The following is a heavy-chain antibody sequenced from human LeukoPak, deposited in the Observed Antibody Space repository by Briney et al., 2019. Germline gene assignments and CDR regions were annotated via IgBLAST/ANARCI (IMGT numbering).Heavy chain of an antibody. D-gene: IGHD3-22*01. CDR3: AREETDSSGYYSYYFDY. V-gene: IGHV4-4*02. Sequence: SETLSLTCAVSGASISSSNWLSWVRQPPGKGLEWIGEIYHSGSTNYNPSLKSRVTISVDTSKNQFSLKLSSVTAADTAVYYCAREETDSSGYYSYYFDYWGQGTLVTVSS. J-gene: IGHJ4*02. CDR2: IYHSGST. CDR1: GASISSSNW.